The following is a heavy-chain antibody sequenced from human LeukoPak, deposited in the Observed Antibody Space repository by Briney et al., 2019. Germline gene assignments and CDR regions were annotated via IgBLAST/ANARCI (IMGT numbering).Heavy chain of an antibody. CDR1: GYTFTGYY. V-gene: IGHV1-69*13. CDR2: IIPIFGTA. J-gene: IGHJ6*03. CDR3: ALVLRYGRPAAAPHTYYYSYMDV. D-gene: IGHD3-9*01. Sequence: GASVKVSCKASGYTFTGYYMHWVRQAPGQGLEWMGGIIPIFGTANYAQKFQGRVTITADESTSTAYMELSSLRSEDTAVYYCALVLRYGRPAAAPHTYYYSYMDVWGKGTTVTISS.